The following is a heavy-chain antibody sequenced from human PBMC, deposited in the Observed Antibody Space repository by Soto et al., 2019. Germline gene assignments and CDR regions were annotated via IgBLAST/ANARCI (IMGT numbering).Heavy chain of an antibody. CDR1: GFTFSSYG. D-gene: IGHD3-3*01. CDR3: AKGITIFGVVFPTYYMDV. CDR2: ISYDGSNK. Sequence: GGSLRLSCAASGFTFSSYGMHWVRQAPGKGLEWVAVISYDGSNKYYADSVKGRFTISRDNSKNTLYLQMNSLRAEDTAVYYCAKGITIFGVVFPTYYMDVWGKGTTVTVSS. J-gene: IGHJ6*03. V-gene: IGHV3-30*18.